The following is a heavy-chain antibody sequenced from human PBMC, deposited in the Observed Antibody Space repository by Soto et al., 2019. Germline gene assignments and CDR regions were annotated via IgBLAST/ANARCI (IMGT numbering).Heavy chain of an antibody. J-gene: IGHJ5*02. CDR2: IYYSGST. CDR3: ARGRESSGYYYGHCFAP. D-gene: IGHD3-22*01. CDR1: GGSISSSSYY. V-gene: IGHV4-39*01. Sequence: PSETLSLTCTVSGGSISSSSYYWGWIRQPPGKGLEWIGSIYYSGSTYYNPSLKSRVTISVDTSKNQFSLKLSSVTAADTAVYYCARGRESSGYYYGHCFAPWGQGTLVTVSS.